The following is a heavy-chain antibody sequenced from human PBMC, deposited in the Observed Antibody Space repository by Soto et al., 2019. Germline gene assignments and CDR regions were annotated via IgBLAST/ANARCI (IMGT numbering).Heavy chain of an antibody. J-gene: IGHJ6*02. D-gene: IGHD1-26*01. CDR2: ISYDGSNK. Sequence: QVQLVESGGGVVQPGRSLRLSCAASGFTFSSYALHWLRQAPGKVLEWVAVISYDGSNKYYADSVKGRFTISRDHSKNTLYLQMNSLRAEDTAVYYCAREYSGSYYYGRDVWGPGTTVPVSS. CDR3: AREYSGSYYYGRDV. V-gene: IGHV3-30-3*01. CDR1: GFTFSSYA.